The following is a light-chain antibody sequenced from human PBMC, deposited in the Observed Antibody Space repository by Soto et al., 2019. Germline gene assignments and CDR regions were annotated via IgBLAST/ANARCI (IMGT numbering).Light chain of an antibody. J-gene: IGKJ4*01. V-gene: IGKV3-11*01. Sequence: EIVLTQSPATLSLSPGERATLSCRTSHSVNNYLAWYQQKPGQAPRLLIYDASNRATGIPARFSGSGSGTDFTLTISSLEPEDFAVYYCQQRGNWPLTFGGGTKVDIK. CDR1: HSVNNY. CDR2: DAS. CDR3: QQRGNWPLT.